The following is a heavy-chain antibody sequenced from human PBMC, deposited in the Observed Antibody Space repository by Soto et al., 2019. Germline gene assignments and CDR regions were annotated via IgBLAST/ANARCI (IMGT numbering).Heavy chain of an antibody. V-gene: IGHV3-23*01. CDR3: AKDPQKWLLRENDY. Sequence: GGSLRLSCAASGFTFSSYAMSWVRQAPGKGLEWVSAISGSGGSTYYADSVKGRFTISRDNSKNTLYLQMNSLRDENRAVYYCAKDPQKWLLRENDYWGQGTLVTVSS. CDR2: ISGSGGST. CDR1: GFTFSSYA. J-gene: IGHJ4*02. D-gene: IGHD3-22*01.